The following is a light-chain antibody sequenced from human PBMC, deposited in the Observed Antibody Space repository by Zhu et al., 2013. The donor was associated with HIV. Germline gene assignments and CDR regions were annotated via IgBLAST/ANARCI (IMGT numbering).Light chain of an antibody. CDR2: EVS. CDR3: TSYAGSNNYV. CDR1: SSDVGGYNY. Sequence: QSALTQPPSASGSPGQSVTISCTGTSSDVGGYNYVSWYQQHPGKAPKLMIYEVSKRPSAVPDRFSGSKSGNVASLTVSGLQADDEADYYCTSYAGSNNYVFGTGTKVNRP. V-gene: IGLV2-8*01. J-gene: IGLJ1*01.